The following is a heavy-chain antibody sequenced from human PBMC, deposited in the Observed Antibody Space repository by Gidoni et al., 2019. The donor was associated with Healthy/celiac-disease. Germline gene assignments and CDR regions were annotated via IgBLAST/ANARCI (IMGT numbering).Heavy chain of an antibody. CDR2: ISSSSSYI. J-gene: IGHJ2*01. CDR3: ARGSYGGNPPCRYFDL. CDR1: GFTFSSYS. V-gene: IGHV3-21*01. Sequence: EVQLVESGGGLVKPGRSLRLSCAASGFTFSSYSMNWVRQAPGKGLEWVSSISSSSSYIYYADSVKGRFTISRDNAKNSLYLQMNSLRAEDTAVYYCARGSYGGNPPCRYFDLWGRGTLVTVSS. D-gene: IGHD1-26*01.